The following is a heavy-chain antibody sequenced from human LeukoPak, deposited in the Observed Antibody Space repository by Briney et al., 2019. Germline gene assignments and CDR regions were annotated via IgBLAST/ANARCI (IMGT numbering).Heavy chain of an antibody. D-gene: IGHD2-2*01. J-gene: IGHJ6*03. CDR1: GGSFSGYY. Sequence: SETLSLTCAVYGGSFSGYYWSWIRQPPGKGLEWIGEINHSGSTNYNPSLKSRVTISVDTSKNQFSLKLSSVTAADTAVYYCARQRRCSSTSCYYYYYYMDVWGQGTLVTVSS. V-gene: IGHV4-34*01. CDR2: INHSGST. CDR3: ARQRRCSSTSCYYYYYYMDV.